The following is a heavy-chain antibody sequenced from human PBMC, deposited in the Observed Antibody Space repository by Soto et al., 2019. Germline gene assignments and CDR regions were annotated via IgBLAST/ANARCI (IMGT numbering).Heavy chain of an antibody. CDR1: GFSLSNVRMG. D-gene: IGHD4-17*01. Sequence: QVTLKESGPVLVKPTETLTLTCTVSGFSLSNVRMGVSWIRQPPGKALEWLAHSFSNDEKSYRTSLKSRLTISKDTSKSHVVLTMTNMDPVDTGTYYCARIGGDYRYSGMDVWGQGTTVTVSS. CDR2: SFSNDEK. J-gene: IGHJ6*02. V-gene: IGHV2-26*01. CDR3: ARIGGDYRYSGMDV.